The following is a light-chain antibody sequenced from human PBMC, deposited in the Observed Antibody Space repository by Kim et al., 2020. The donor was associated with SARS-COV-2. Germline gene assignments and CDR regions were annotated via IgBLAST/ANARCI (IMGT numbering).Light chain of an antibody. V-gene: IGLV2-14*03. CDR3: SSYTSSSTVV. J-gene: IGLJ2*01. CDR2: DVS. CDR1: SSDVGGYNY. Sequence: QSALTQPASVSGSPGQSITISCTGTSSDVGGYNYVSWYQQHQGKAPKLMIYDVSNRPSGVSNRFSGSKSGNTASLTISGHQAEDEADYYCSSYTSSSTVVFGGGTQLTVL.